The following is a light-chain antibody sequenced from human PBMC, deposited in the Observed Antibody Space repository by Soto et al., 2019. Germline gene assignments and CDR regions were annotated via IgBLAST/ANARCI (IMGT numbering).Light chain of an antibody. CDR3: QQLNSYPRT. J-gene: IGKJ3*01. V-gene: IGKV1-9*01. Sequence: IQLTQSPSSLSASVGERVTITCRASQDISTYLAWYHQKSGKAPKLLIHGATTLQSGVPSRLSGSGSGTDFTLTISRLQPEDFGTYYCQQLNSYPRTFGPGTNVDIK. CDR2: GAT. CDR1: QDISTY.